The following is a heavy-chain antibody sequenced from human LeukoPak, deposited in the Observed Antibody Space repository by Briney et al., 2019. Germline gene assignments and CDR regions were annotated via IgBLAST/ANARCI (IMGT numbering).Heavy chain of an antibody. CDR3: AKGGAVAGYYYFYYMDV. Sequence: GGSLRLSCAASGFTFSSYAMNWVRQAPGKGLEWVSAISGNTNSIYYADSVKGRFTISRDNSKSTLYLQMNSLRAEDTAVYYCAKGGAVAGYYYFYYMDVWGKGTTVTVSS. CDR2: ISGNTNSI. D-gene: IGHD6-19*01. CDR1: GFTFSSYA. J-gene: IGHJ6*03. V-gene: IGHV3-23*01.